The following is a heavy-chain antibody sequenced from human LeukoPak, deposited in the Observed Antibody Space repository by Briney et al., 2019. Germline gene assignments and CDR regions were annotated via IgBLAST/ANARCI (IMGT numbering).Heavy chain of an antibody. J-gene: IGHJ4*02. D-gene: IGHD3-10*02. Sequence: GGSLRLSCAASGFTFSSYAMSWVRQAPGKGLEWVSAISGSGGSTYYADSVKGRFTISRDNSKNTLYLQMNSLRAEDTAVYYCAKPICSGSYYGGTGFDYWGQGTLVTVSS. CDR2: ISGSGGST. V-gene: IGHV3-23*01. CDR1: GFTFSSYA. CDR3: AKPICSGSYYGGTGFDY.